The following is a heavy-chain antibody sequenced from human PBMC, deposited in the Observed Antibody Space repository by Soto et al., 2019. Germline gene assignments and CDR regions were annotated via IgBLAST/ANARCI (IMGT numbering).Heavy chain of an antibody. D-gene: IGHD3-10*01. Sequence: PGGSLRLSCAASGFTFSSYAMSWVRQAPGKGLEWVSAISGSGGSTYYADSVKGRFTISRDNSKNTLYLQMNSLRAEDTAVYYCAKDARITMVRGVTRSMDVWGQGTTVTVPS. CDR3: AKDARITMVRGVTRSMDV. CDR1: GFTFSSYA. J-gene: IGHJ6*02. CDR2: ISGSGGST. V-gene: IGHV3-23*01.